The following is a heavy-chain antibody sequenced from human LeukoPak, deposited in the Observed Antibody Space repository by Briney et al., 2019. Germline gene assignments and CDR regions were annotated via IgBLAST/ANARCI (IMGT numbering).Heavy chain of an antibody. J-gene: IGHJ5*02. CDR2: INPDGSIK. D-gene: IGHD3-10*01. Sequence: GGSLRLSCVASGFSFSDYWMHWVRQGPGKGLVWVSRINPDGSIKSYAESVNGRITMSRDNAKNTLYLEINGLGVEDTAVYYCERENMRGFGFDPWGQGTLVTVSS. V-gene: IGHV3-74*01. CDR1: GFSFSDYW. CDR3: ERENMRGFGFDP.